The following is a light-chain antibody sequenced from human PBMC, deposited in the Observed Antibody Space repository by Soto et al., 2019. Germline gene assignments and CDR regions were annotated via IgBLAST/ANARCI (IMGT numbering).Light chain of an antibody. J-gene: IGKJ5*01. CDR2: DAS. CDR1: QSVLTY. Sequence: EILLTQSPATLSLSPGERATLSCRASQSVLTYLGWYQQKPGQAPRLLIYDASNRAAGIPSRFSGSGSGTEFTLTISSLQPEDFATYYCQQLNSYPTFGQGTRLEIK. V-gene: IGKV3-11*01. CDR3: QQLNSYPT.